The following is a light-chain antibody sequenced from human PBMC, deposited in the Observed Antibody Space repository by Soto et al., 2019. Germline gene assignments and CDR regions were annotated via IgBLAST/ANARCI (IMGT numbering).Light chain of an antibody. CDR1: QSITTY. CDR2: AAS. V-gene: IGKV1-39*01. CDR3: QQSFSTPWT. Sequence: DIQMTQSPFSLSASVGDRVTITCRASQSITTYLNWYQQKPGKAPNLLIYAASTLQSGVPSRFSGSGSGTDFTLTISSLQPEDFATYYCQQSFSTPWTNGQGTKVETK. J-gene: IGKJ1*01.